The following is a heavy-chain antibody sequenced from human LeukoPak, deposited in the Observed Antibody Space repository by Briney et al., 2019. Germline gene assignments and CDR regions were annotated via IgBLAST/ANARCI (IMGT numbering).Heavy chain of an antibody. CDR2: ISSSGSTI. Sequence: GGSLRLSCAASGFTFSSYEMNWVRQAPGKGLEWVSYISSSGSTIYYADSMKGRFTISRDNAKNSLYLQMNSPRAEDTAVYYCARGLKESHYYGDYVVAEFDYWGQGTLVTVSS. CDR3: ARGLKESHYYGDYVVAEFDY. J-gene: IGHJ4*02. V-gene: IGHV3-48*03. D-gene: IGHD4-17*01. CDR1: GFTFSSYE.